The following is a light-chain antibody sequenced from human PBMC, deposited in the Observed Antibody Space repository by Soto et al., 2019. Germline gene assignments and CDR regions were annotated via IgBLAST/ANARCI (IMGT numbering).Light chain of an antibody. CDR1: QSVSSTS. CDR2: GAS. Sequence: EVVLTQSPVTLSLSPGERVTILCLASQSVSSTSLAWYQQKPGQAPRLLIYGASSRATGIPDKFSGSGSGTDFTLTISRLEPEDFAVYYCQQFSSYPLTFGGGTKVDIK. J-gene: IGKJ4*01. V-gene: IGKV3-20*01. CDR3: QQFSSYPLT.